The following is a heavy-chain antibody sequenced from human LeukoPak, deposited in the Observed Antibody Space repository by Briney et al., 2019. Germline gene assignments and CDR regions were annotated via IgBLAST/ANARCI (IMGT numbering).Heavy chain of an antibody. CDR2: IYSGGST. CDR3: ASSPGGIVATTLGASDI. CDR1: GFTVSSNY. V-gene: IGHV3-66*01. Sequence: PGGSLRLSCAASGFTVSSNYMSWVRQAPGKGLEWVSVIYSGGSTYYADSVKGRFTISRDNSKNTLYLQMNSLRAEDTAVYYCASSPGGIVATTLGASDIWGQGTMVTVSS. J-gene: IGHJ3*02. D-gene: IGHD5-12*01.